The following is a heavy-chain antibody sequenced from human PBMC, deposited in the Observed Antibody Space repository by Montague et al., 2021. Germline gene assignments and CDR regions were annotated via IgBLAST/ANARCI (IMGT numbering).Heavy chain of an antibody. D-gene: IGHD6-13*01. J-gene: IGHJ5*02. CDR2: IYYSGNS. CDR1: GASITSNIYY. Sequence: SETLSLTCTVSGASITSNIYYWGWIRQSPGKGLEWIGSIYYSGNSFYQPSLKSRITMAADTSKNQFSLKLSPVTAADTAIYYCARVFSSWYVGWFDPWGQGTLVTVSS. CDR3: ARVFSSWYVGWFDP. V-gene: IGHV4-39*07.